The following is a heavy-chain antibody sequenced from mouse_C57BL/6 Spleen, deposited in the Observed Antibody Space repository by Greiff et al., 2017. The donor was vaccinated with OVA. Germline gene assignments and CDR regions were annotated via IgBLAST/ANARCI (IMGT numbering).Heavy chain of an antibody. V-gene: IGHV1-26*01. J-gene: IGHJ4*01. Sequence: VQLKQSGPELVKPGASVKISCKASGYTFTDYYMNWVKQSHGKSLEWIGDINPNNGGTSYNQKFKGKATLTVDKSSSTAYMELRSLTSEDSAVYYCARDQLRSLYYAMDYWGQGTSVTVSS. CDR3: ARDQLRSLYYAMDY. D-gene: IGHD1-1*01. CDR2: INPNNGGT. CDR1: GYTFTDYY.